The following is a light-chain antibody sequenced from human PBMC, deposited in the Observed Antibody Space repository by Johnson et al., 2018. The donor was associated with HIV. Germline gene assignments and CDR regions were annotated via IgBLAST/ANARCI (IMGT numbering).Light chain of an antibody. V-gene: IGLV1-51*02. CDR3: GTWDSSLSAGSYV. Sequence: QPVLTQPPSVSAAPGQRVNISCSGNISNIDSYFVSWYQQLPGAAPTLLIYEDNKRPSGIPDRFSGSKSGATATLGITGLQTGDEADYYCGTWDSSLSAGSYVFGTGTKGTVL. J-gene: IGLJ1*01. CDR1: ISNIDSYF. CDR2: EDN.